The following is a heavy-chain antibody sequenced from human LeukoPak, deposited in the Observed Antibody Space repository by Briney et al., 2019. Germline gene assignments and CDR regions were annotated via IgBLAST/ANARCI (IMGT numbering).Heavy chain of an antibody. CDR3: ARHRKYSDIVTRYVTRYYLDY. CDR1: GGSIRSSDYY. D-gene: IGHD3-9*01. V-gene: IGHV4-39*01. Sequence: PSEALSLTCSVSGGSIRSSDYYWGWIRQPPGKGLEWIGNVFYSGSTYYNPSLTGRVTISVDTSKNQFSLNLNSVTAAGTALYFCARHRKYSDIVTRYVTRYYLDYWGQGTLVTVSS. CDR2: VFYSGST. J-gene: IGHJ4*02.